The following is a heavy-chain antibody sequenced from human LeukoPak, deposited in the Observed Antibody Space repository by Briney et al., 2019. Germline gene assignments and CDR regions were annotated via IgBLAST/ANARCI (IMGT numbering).Heavy chain of an antibody. Sequence: SETLSLTCAVYGGSFSGYYWSWTRQPPGKGLVWIGEINHSGSTNYNPSLKSRVTISVDTSKNQFSLKLSSVTAADTAVYYCARGGLRYFDWLSVWGQGTLVTVSS. V-gene: IGHV4-34*01. CDR1: GGSFSGYY. CDR3: ARGGLRYFDWLSV. J-gene: IGHJ4*02. CDR2: INHSGST. D-gene: IGHD3-9*01.